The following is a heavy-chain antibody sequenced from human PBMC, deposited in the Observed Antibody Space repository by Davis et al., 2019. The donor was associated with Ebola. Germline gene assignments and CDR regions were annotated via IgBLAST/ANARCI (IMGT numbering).Heavy chain of an antibody. CDR1: GGSISSYY. CDR3: ARAHYYDFWSGYPSGAFDI. CDR2: IYYSGST. D-gene: IGHD3-3*01. J-gene: IGHJ3*02. Sequence: SETLSLTCTVSGGSISSYYWSWIRQPPGKGLEWIGYIYYSGSTNYNPSLKSRVTISVDTSKNQFSLKLSSVTAADTAVYYCARAHYYDFWSGYPSGAFDIWGQGTMVTVSS. V-gene: IGHV4-59*01.